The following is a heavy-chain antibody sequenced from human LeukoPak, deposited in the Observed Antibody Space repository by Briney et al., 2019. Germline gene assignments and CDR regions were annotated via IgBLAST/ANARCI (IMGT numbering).Heavy chain of an antibody. V-gene: IGHV1-69*13. CDR3: ARRLEQQLVREDAFDI. Sequence: SVKVSCKASGGTFSSYAISWVRQAPGQGLEWMGGTIPIFGTANYAQKFQGRVTITADESTSTAYMELSSLRSEDTAVYYCARRLEQQLVREDAFDIWGQGTMVTVSS. D-gene: IGHD6-13*01. CDR2: TIPIFGTA. J-gene: IGHJ3*02. CDR1: GGTFSSYA.